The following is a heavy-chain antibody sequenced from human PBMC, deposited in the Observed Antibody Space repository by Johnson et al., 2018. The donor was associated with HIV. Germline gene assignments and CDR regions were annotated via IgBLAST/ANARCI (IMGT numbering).Heavy chain of an antibody. Sequence: EQLVESGGGLVQPGGSLRLSCAASGFTISGFYMSWVRQAPGKVPEWLSVVSSGGTSYYADSVRGRFTVSRDNSKNTLYLQMSSLRAEDTALYYCVRDDRPDGFDIWGQGTIVTVSS. CDR1: GFTISGFY. V-gene: IGHV3-66*02. J-gene: IGHJ3*02. CDR3: VRDDRPDGFDI. CDR2: VSSGGTS. D-gene: IGHD3-16*01.